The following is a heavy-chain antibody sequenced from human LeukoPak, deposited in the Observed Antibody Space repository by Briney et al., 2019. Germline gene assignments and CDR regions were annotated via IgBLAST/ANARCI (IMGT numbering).Heavy chain of an antibody. CDR2: ISSGSTYK. D-gene: IGHD6-6*01. J-gene: IGHJ4*02. CDR3: ARVGSIASDY. Sequence: GGSLRLSCAASGFTFSTYSMNWVRQVPGKGLEWVSSISSGSTYKYYADSVKGRFTISRDNAKNSLYLQMNSLRAEDTAVYYCARVGSIASDYWGQGTLVTVSS. CDR1: GFTFSTYS. V-gene: IGHV3-21*01.